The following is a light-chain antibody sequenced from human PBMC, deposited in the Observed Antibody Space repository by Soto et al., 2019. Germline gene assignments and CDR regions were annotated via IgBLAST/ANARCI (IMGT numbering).Light chain of an antibody. CDR2: GAS. J-gene: IGKJ2*01. CDR3: QQYNNWPPRYT. Sequence: EIVMTQSPATLSVSPGERATLSCRASQSVSSNLAWYQQKPGQAPRLLIYGASTRATGIPARFSGSGSGTEFTLTISSLQSEDVSVYSCQQYNNWPPRYTFGQGTKLEIK. V-gene: IGKV3-15*01. CDR1: QSVSSN.